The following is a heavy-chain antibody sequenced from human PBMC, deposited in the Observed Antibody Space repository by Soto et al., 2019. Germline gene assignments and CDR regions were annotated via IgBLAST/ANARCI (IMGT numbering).Heavy chain of an antibody. CDR1: GDSIISGGYY. V-gene: IGHV4-31*03. D-gene: IGHD3-22*01. J-gene: IGHJ4*02. Sequence: SDTLSLTCTVSGDSIISGGYYWTWIRQQPGQGLEWIGHIYYSGSTYYNPSLKSRLTISVDTSKNQFSLKLTSVTAADTAVYYCARDPFGEYSDSHGYYSYWGQGALVTVSS. CDR2: IYYSGST. CDR3: ARDPFGEYSDSHGYYSY.